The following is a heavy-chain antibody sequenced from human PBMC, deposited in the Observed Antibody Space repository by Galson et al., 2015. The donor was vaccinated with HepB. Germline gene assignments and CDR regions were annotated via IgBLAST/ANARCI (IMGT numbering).Heavy chain of an antibody. CDR3: TRPSGSGWGFDAFDI. Sequence: SLRLSCAASGFTFGDYAMSWVRQAPGKGLEWVGFIRSKAYGGTTEYAASVKGRFTISRDDSKSIAYLQMNSLKTEDTAVYYCTRPSGSGWGFDAFDIWGQGTMVTVSS. V-gene: IGHV3-49*04. J-gene: IGHJ3*02. CDR2: IRSKAYGGTT. CDR1: GFTFGDYA. D-gene: IGHD6-19*01.